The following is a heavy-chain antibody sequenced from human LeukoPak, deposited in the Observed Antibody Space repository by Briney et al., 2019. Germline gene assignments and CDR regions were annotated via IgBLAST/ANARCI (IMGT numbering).Heavy chain of an antibody. J-gene: IGHJ6*03. V-gene: IGHV3-15*01. Sequence: GGSLRLSCAASGFTFSNAWMSWVRQAPGKGLEWVGRIKGKSDGGTTDYAAPVIGRFNISRDDSRNTLYLQMNSLKTEDTAVYYCTTPYCSTTSCRLTSYYYYMDVWGKGTTVTVSS. CDR1: GFTFSNAW. CDR2: IKGKSDGGTT. D-gene: IGHD2-2*01. CDR3: TTPYCSTTSCRLTSYYYYMDV.